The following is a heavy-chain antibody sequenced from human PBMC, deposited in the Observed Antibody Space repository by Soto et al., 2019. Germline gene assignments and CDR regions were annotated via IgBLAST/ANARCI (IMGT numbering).Heavy chain of an antibody. J-gene: IGHJ4*02. CDR1: GFTFDDYA. CDR2: ISWNSGSI. CDR3: AKDMGYDILTGCEY. Sequence: GGSLRLSCAASGFTFDDYAMHWVRQAPGKGLEWVSGISWNSGSIGYADSVKGRFTISRDNAKNSLYLQMNSLRAEDTALYYCAKDMGYDILTGCEYWGQGTLVTVSS. D-gene: IGHD3-9*01. V-gene: IGHV3-9*01.